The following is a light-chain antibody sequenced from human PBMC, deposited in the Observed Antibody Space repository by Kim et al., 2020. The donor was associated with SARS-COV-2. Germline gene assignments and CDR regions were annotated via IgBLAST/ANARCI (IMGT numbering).Light chain of an antibody. V-gene: IGKV3-15*01. J-gene: IGKJ4*01. CDR3: QQYNDWPLLT. CDR2: GAS. Sequence: APGERVTRSCSASQSVKNNLAWYQQRPGQAPRLLIYGASTRATDISARFSGSGSGTEFTLTIRSLQYEDLAVYYCQQYNDWPLLTFGGGTKVDIK. CDR1: QSVKNN.